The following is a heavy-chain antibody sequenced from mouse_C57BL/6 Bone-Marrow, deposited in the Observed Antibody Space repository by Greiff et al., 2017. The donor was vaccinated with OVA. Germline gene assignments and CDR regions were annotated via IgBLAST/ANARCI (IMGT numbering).Heavy chain of an antibody. CDR1: GYSITSDY. J-gene: IGHJ2*01. Sequence: EVKLVESGPGLAKPSQTLSLTCSVTGYSITSDYWNWIRKFPGNKLEYMGYISYSGSTYYNPSLKSRISITRDPSKNQYYLQLNSVTNEDKATYCCARYEPRTGTIDYWGQGTTLTVSS. CDR3: ARYEPRTGTIDY. V-gene: IGHV3-8*01. CDR2: ISYSGST. D-gene: IGHD4-1*01.